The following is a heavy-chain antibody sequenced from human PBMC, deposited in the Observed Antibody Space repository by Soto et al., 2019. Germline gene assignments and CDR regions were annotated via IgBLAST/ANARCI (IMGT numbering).Heavy chain of an antibody. CDR2: ISYDGSNK. Sequence: PGGSLRLSCAASGFTFSSYAMHWVRQAPGKGLEWVAVISYDGSNKYYADSVKGRFTISRDNSKNTLYLQMNSLRAEDTAVYYCARGPHYDFWSGYLGIFDYWGQGTLVTVSS. CDR3: ARGPHYDFWSGYLGIFDY. J-gene: IGHJ4*02. V-gene: IGHV3-30-3*01. D-gene: IGHD3-3*01. CDR1: GFTFSSYA.